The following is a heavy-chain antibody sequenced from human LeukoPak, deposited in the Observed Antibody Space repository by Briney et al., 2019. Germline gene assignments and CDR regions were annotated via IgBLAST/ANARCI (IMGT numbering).Heavy chain of an antibody. Sequence: PSETLSLTCTVSGGSISSYYWSWIRQPAGKGLEWIGRIYTSGSTNYNPPLKSRVTISVDKSKNQFSLKLSSVTAADTAVYYCARGLVVPAALGYYYYMDVWGKGTTVTVSS. V-gene: IGHV4-4*07. J-gene: IGHJ6*03. CDR2: IYTSGST. CDR3: ARGLVVPAALGYYYYMDV. CDR1: GGSISSYY. D-gene: IGHD2-2*01.